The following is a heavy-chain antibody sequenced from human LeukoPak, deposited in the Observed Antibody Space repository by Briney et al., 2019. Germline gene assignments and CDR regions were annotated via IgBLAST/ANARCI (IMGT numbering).Heavy chain of an antibody. Sequence: GGSLRLSCSASGFTFSRYAMHWVRQAPGKGLEWVAVISYDGSNKYYADSVKGRFTISRDNSKNTLYLQMNSLRAEDTAVYYCAKDIITGFGELLPYFDYWGQGTLVTVSS. D-gene: IGHD3-10*01. CDR2: ISYDGSNK. CDR3: AKDIITGFGELLPYFDY. V-gene: IGHV3-30*04. CDR1: GFTFSRYA. J-gene: IGHJ4*02.